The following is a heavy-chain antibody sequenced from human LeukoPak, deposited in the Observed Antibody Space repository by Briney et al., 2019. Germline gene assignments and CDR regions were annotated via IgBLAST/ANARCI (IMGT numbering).Heavy chain of an antibody. J-gene: IGHJ4*02. Sequence: GSLRLSCAASGFTFNTYGMHWVRQAPGKGLEWVAVIWSDGTHKYYSDSVKGRFTISRDNSKNTLYLEMNSLRVEDTAVYYCAKSNSESQTTVGNWGQGTLVTVSS. CDR3: AKSNSESQTTVGN. CDR2: IWSDGTHK. V-gene: IGHV3-33*06. D-gene: IGHD1-26*01. CDR1: GFTFNTYG.